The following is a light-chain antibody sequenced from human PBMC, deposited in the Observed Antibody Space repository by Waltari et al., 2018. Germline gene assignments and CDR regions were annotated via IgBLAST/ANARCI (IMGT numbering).Light chain of an antibody. Sequence: DIQMTQSPSSVSASVGDRVTITCRASQAISSWLAWYQQKPGKSPKLLIYASSRLQRGVPSRFSGSGFGTDFTLHISSLQPEDFATYFCQQFDTFPLTFGQGTRLEIK. J-gene: IGKJ5*01. CDR3: QQFDTFPLT. V-gene: IGKV1-12*01. CDR2: ASS. CDR1: QAISSW.